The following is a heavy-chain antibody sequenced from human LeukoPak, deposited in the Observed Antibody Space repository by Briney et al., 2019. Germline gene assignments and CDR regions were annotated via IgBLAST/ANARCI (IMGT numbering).Heavy chain of an antibody. V-gene: IGHV4-39*07. Sequence: SETLPLTCTVSGGSISSSSYYWGWIRQPPGKGLEWIGSIYYSGSTYYNPSLKSRVTISVDTSKNQFSLKLSSVTAADTAVYYCARDTLLWFGERGYFDYWGQGTLVTVSS. J-gene: IGHJ4*02. CDR3: ARDTLLWFGERGYFDY. CDR2: IYYSGST. CDR1: GGSISSSSYY. D-gene: IGHD3-10*01.